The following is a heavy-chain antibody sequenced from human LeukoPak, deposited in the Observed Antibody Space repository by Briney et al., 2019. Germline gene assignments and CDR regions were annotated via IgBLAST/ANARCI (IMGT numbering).Heavy chain of an antibody. Sequence: ASVKVSCKASGYTFTGYYMHWVRQAPGQGLEWMGWINPNSGGTNYAQKFQGRVTMTRDTSISTAYMELSRLRSDDTAVYYCARDRDDSSGYLYFQQWGQGTLVTVSS. V-gene: IGHV1-2*02. D-gene: IGHD3-22*01. CDR1: GYTFTGYY. CDR3: ARDRDDSSGYLYFQQ. CDR2: INPNSGGT. J-gene: IGHJ1*01.